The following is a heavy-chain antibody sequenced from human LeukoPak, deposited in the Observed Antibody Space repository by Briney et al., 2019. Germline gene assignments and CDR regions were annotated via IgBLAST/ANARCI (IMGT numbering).Heavy chain of an antibody. CDR2: IKEDGTRK. CDR1: GFTFSGYG. CDR3: VAWGSLVV. V-gene: IGHV3-7*01. J-gene: IGHJ4*02. Sequence: GGSLRLSCAASGFTFSGYGMHWVRQAPGKGLDWVAHIKEDGTRKYYVDSVRGRFTISRDNAKNSLFLQMNSLRVEDTAVFYCVAWGSLVVWGQGTLVTVSS. D-gene: IGHD3-16*01.